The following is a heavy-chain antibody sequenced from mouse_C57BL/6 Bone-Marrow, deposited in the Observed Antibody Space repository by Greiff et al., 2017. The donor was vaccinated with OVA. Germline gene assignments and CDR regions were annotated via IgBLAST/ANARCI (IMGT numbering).Heavy chain of an antibody. CDR3: ARRGLTGYYFDY. CDR2: ISNGGGST. D-gene: IGHD4-1*01. CDR1: GFTFSDYY. Sequence: DVMLVESGGGLVQPGGSLKLSCAASGFTFSDYYMYWVRQTPEKRLEWVAYISNGGGSTYYPDTVKGRFTISRDNAKNTLYLQMSRLKSEDTAMYYCARRGLTGYYFDYWGQGTTLTVSS. J-gene: IGHJ2*01. V-gene: IGHV5-12*01.